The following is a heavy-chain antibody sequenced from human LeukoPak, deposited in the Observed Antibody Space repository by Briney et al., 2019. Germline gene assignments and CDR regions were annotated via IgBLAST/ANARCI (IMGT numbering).Heavy chain of an antibody. J-gene: IGHJ4*02. CDR2: ISGSGGTT. CDR1: GFTFSSYA. Sequence: GGSLRFSCAASGFTFSSYAMSCVRQAPGKGLEWVSAISGSGGTTYYADSVKGRFTISRDNSKDTLYLQMNSLRAEDTAVYYCAKDRRTYSSSSFDYWGQGTLVTVSS. D-gene: IGHD6-6*01. CDR3: AKDRRTYSSSSFDY. V-gene: IGHV3-23*01.